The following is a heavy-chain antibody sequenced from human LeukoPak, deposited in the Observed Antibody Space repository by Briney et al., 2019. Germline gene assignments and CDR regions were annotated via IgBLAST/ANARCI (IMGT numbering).Heavy chain of an antibody. CDR2: IYYSGST. CDR3: ARESPPGGQLWFQVDY. J-gene: IGHJ4*02. D-gene: IGHD5-18*01. V-gene: IGHV4-59*12. CDR1: GGSISSYY. Sequence: SETLSLTCTVSGGSISSYYWSWIRQPPGKGLEWIGYIYYSGSTYYNPSLKSRVTISVDTSKNQFSLKLSSVTAADTAVYYCARESPPGGQLWFQVDYWGQGTLVTVSS.